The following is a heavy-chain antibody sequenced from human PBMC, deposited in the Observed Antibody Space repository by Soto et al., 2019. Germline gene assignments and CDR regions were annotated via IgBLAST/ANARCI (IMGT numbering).Heavy chain of an antibody. D-gene: IGHD3-16*01. CDR1: GYSVTNDNW. J-gene: IGHJ4*02. Sequence: QVQLQESGPGLVKPSGTLSLTCSVSGYSVTNDNWWSWLRQPPGRGLEWIAEIYHGGNTNYRPSLRSRVTISMDKSNNQFSLKLVSVTAAGTAVYFCASGGGGGNFWGQGILVTVSS. CDR3: ASGGGGGNF. CDR2: IYHGGNT. V-gene: IGHV4-4*02.